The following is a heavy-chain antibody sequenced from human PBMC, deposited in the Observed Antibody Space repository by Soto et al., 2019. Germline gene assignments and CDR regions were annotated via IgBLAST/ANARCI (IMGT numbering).Heavy chain of an antibody. Sequence: LGGSLRLSCEASGFNFKKFAMGWVRQAPGEGLEWVSGISCCGGSTSYADSVKGRFTLARDDSKNTLSLHLNSLRFEDTARYFCAKADGEQWLIPHLDNWGQGTLVTVSS. D-gene: IGHD6-19*01. CDR1: GFNFKKFA. J-gene: IGHJ4*02. V-gene: IGHV3-23*01. CDR2: ISCCGGST. CDR3: AKADGEQWLIPHLDN.